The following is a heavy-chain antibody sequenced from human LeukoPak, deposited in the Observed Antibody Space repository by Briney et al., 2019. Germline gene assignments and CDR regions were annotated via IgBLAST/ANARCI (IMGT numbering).Heavy chain of an antibody. CDR3: ATSARIVLLPYFYQYLDG. V-gene: IGHV1-2*02. Sequence: ASVKVSCKASGYTITGYYMHWVRQAPGQGLEWMGWINPNSGGTNYAQKFQGRITMSRDTSTSTAYMELSRLRSDDTAVYYCATSARIVLLPYFYQYLDGWGRGITVTIS. CDR2: INPNSGGT. J-gene: IGHJ6*03. CDR1: GYTITGYY. D-gene: IGHD2-21*01.